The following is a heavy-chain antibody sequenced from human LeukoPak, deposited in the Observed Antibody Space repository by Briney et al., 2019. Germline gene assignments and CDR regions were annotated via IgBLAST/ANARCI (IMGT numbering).Heavy chain of an antibody. V-gene: IGHV1-69*04. D-gene: IGHD6-19*01. Sequence: ASLKVSCTASGGTFSSYAISWVRQAPGQGLEWMGRIIPILGIAHYAQKFQGRVTITADKSTSTAYMELSGLRSEDTAVYYCAENRGSSGWYYYYYGMDVWGQGTTVTVSS. J-gene: IGHJ6*02. CDR2: IIPILGIA. CDR1: GGTFSSYA. CDR3: AENRGSSGWYYYYYGMDV.